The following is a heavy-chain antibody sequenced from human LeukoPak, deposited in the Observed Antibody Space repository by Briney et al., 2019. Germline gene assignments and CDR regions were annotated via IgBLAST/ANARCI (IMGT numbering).Heavy chain of an antibody. CDR2: IKQDGSEQ. J-gene: IGHJ4*02. V-gene: IGHV3-7*03. CDR1: GFTFTTYW. Sequence: GGSLRLSCAASGFTFTTYWMGWVRQAPGKGLEWVANIKQDGSEQYYVDSVKGRFTISRDNAKNSLSLQMNSLRSDDTAVYYCARAAPGGYEIDYWGQGTLVTVSS. CDR3: ARAAPGGYEIDY. D-gene: IGHD5-12*01.